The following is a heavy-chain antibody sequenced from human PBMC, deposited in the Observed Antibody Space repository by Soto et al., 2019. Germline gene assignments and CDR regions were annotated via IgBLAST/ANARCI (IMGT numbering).Heavy chain of an antibody. CDR3: ARGYMAYNWNYDTRYYGMDV. D-gene: IGHD1-7*01. CDR1: GYTFTSYA. CDR2: INAGNGNT. Sequence: ASVKVSCKASGYTFTSYAMHWVRQAPGQRLEWMGWINAGNGNTKYSQKIQGRVTITRDTSASTAYMKLRSLRSDDTAVYYCARGYMAYNWNYDTRYYGMDVWGQGTTVTVSS. V-gene: IGHV1-3*01. J-gene: IGHJ6*02.